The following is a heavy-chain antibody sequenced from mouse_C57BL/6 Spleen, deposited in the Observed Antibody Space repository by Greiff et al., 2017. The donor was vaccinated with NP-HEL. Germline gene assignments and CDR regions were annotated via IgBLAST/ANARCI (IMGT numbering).Heavy chain of an antibody. Sequence: VQLQQPGAELVMPGASVKLSCKASGYTFTSYWMHWVKQRPGQGLEWIGEIDPSDSYTNYNQKFKGKSTLTVDKSSSTAYMQLSSLTSEDSAVYYCARFEMLTGTNYFDYWGQGTTLTVSS. D-gene: IGHD4-1*01. CDR3: ARFEMLTGTNYFDY. CDR2: IDPSDSYT. CDR1: GYTFTSYW. J-gene: IGHJ2*01. V-gene: IGHV1-69*01.